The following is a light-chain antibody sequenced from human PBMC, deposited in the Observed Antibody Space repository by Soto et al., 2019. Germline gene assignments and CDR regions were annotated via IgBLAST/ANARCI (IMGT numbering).Light chain of an antibody. CDR3: QTWDTGIVV. CDR1: SGHGNYV. Sequence: QSVLTQSPSASASLGASVKLTCTLSSGHGNYVIAWHQQQPGKGPRYLMKVKSDGSHNKGDGIPDRFSGSSSGAERYLAISSLQSEDEADYYCQTWDTGIVVFGGGTKVTVL. CDR2: VKSDGSH. V-gene: IGLV4-69*01. J-gene: IGLJ2*01.